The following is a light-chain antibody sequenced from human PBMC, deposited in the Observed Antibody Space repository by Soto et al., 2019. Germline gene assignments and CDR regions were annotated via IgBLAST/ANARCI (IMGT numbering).Light chain of an antibody. Sequence: EIVMTQSPATLSVSPGEGATLSCRASQSISRNLAWYQQKPGQAPRLLIYRASTRATGIPARFSGSGSGTEFTLTISSLQSEDFAVYYCQQYENWPPYTFGQGTKLEIK. CDR2: RAS. CDR1: QSISRN. J-gene: IGKJ2*01. CDR3: QQYENWPPYT. V-gene: IGKV3-15*01.